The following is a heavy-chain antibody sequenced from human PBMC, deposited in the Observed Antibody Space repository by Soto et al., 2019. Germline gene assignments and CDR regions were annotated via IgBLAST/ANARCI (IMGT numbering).Heavy chain of an antibody. CDR1: RRTFRGYD. Sequence: SETQSLPCAPYRRTFRGYDWSCIRQPPGKGLECIGEINHSGSTNYNPARKCRVTISVDTSKILCSLKLSSVTAAETAVYYCARGDGTVTTKYYMNDWGKRTTVTDSS. V-gene: IGHV4-34*01. CDR3: ARGDGTVTTKYYMND. D-gene: IGHD4-17*01. J-gene: IGHJ6*03. CDR2: INHSGST.